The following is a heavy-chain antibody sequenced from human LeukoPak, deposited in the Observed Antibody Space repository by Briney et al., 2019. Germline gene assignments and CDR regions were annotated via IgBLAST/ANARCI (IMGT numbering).Heavy chain of an antibody. Sequence: SQTLSLTCTVSGGSVRRGNYYWTWIRQPAGSGLEWIGRIYTSGTTDYNPSLGTRVTISVDASRNQFSLNLSSVTAADTAVYYCARVQLERPTYFDYWGQGTLVTVSS. D-gene: IGHD1-1*01. CDR1: GGSVRRGNYY. CDR2: IYTSGTT. V-gene: IGHV4-61*02. CDR3: ARVQLERPTYFDY. J-gene: IGHJ4*02.